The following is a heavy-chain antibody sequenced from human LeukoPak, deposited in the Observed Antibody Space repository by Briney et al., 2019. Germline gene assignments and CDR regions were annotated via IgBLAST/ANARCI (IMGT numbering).Heavy chain of an antibody. J-gene: IGHJ4*02. CDR1: GYTFTSYA. CDR2: INTNTGNP. Sequence: GASVKVSCKASGYTFTSYAMNWVRQAPGQGLEWMGWINTNTGNPTYAQGFTGRFVFSLDTSVSTAYLQISSLKAEDTAVYYCVTDSSGSYLSIAYWGQGTLVTVSS. D-gene: IGHD3-22*01. CDR3: VTDSSGSYLSIAY. V-gene: IGHV7-4-1*02.